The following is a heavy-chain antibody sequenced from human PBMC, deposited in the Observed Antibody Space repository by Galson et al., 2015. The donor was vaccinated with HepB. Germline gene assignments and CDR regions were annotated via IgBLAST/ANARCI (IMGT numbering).Heavy chain of an antibody. J-gene: IGHJ3*02. CDR1: GFTFDDYA. Sequence: SLRLSCAASGFTFDDYAMHWVRQAPGKGLEWVSGISWNSGSIGYADSVKGRFTISRDNAKNSLYLQMNSLRAEDTALYYCANGRHRFLEWLGDAFDIWGQGTMVTVSS. V-gene: IGHV3-9*01. D-gene: IGHD3-3*01. CDR3: ANGRHRFLEWLGDAFDI. CDR2: ISWNSGSI.